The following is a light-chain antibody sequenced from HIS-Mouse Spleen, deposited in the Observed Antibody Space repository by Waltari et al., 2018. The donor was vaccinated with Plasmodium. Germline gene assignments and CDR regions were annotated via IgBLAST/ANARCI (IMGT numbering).Light chain of an antibody. CDR2: AAS. V-gene: IGKV1-39*01. CDR1: QSISSY. CDR3: QQNYNTWT. Sequence: IQMTQSPSSLSASVGDRVPITCRASQSISSYLNWYQQKPGNAPMLLIYAASSLQSGVPSRFSGSGSGTDFTLTISSLQPEDFATYYCQQNYNTWTFGQGTKVEIK. J-gene: IGKJ1*01.